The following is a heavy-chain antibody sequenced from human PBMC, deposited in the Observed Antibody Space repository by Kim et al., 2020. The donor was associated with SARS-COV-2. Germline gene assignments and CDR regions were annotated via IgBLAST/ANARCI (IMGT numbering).Heavy chain of an antibody. CDR2: MNPNSGNT. Sequence: ASVKVSCKASGYTFTSYDINWVRQATGQGLEWMGWMNPNSGNTGYAQKFQGRVTMTRNTSISTAYMELSSLRSEDTAVYYCARERRQWLAVDYWGQGTLVTVSS. D-gene: IGHD6-19*01. J-gene: IGHJ4*02. V-gene: IGHV1-8*02. CDR1: GYTFTSYD. CDR3: ARERRQWLAVDY.